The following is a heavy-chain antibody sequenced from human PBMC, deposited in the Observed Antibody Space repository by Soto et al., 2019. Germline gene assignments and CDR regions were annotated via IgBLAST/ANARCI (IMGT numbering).Heavy chain of an antibody. CDR3: AKAKGRSNFYYSGLDV. J-gene: IGHJ6*02. V-gene: IGHV3-23*01. D-gene: IGHD1-26*01. CDR1: GFTFGSYG. Sequence: LRLSCAASGFTFGSYGMTWVRQAPGKGLECVSGITAATGTTYYADSVKGRFTISRDLSTNTLFLQMNSLRAADSAVYYCAKAKGRSNFYYSGLDVWGQGTTVTVSS. CDR2: ITAATGTT.